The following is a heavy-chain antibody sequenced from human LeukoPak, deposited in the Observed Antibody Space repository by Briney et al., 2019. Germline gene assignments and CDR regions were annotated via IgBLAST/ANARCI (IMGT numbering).Heavy chain of an antibody. CDR2: ISGSGDST. Sequence: GGTLRLSCAASGFTFSNYGMSWVRQAPGKGLEWVSGISGSGDSTFYADSGKGRFTISRDNSTNTRYLQMNSLRAEDTAVYYCAKTYYSSRAHYYYYYYMDVWGKGTTVTISS. CDR3: AKTYYSSRAHYYYYYYMDV. J-gene: IGHJ6*03. D-gene: IGHD3-10*01. V-gene: IGHV3-23*01. CDR1: GFTFSNYG.